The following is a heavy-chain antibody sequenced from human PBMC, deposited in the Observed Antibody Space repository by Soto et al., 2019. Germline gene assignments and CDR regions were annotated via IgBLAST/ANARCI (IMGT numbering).Heavy chain of an antibody. CDR2: IYYSGST. Sequence: SETLSLTCTVSGGSISSGGYYWSWIRQHPGKGLEWIGYIYYSGSTYYNPSLKSRVTISVDTSKNQFSLKLSSVTAADTAVYYCARASSTSPNWFGPWGQGTLVTVSS. V-gene: IGHV4-31*03. D-gene: IGHD2-2*01. J-gene: IGHJ5*02. CDR3: ARASSTSPNWFGP. CDR1: GGSISSGGYY.